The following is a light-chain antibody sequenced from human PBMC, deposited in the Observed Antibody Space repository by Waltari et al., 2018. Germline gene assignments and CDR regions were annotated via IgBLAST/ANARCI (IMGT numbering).Light chain of an antibody. CDR1: YRDVGSFNY. CDR3: CSYSCAVHVV. Sequence: QSALTQTASVSGSPGQSLTISCTGTYRDVGSFNYVSWYQQYPGRAPRLVIYDVNTRPAGIFDRLSGSKSGNTASLTISGLRAEDEADYYCCSYSCAVHVVFGGGTKLTVL. J-gene: IGLJ2*01. CDR2: DVN. V-gene: IGLV2-23*02.